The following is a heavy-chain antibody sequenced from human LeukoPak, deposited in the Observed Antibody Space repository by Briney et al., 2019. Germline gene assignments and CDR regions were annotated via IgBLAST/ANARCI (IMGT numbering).Heavy chain of an antibody. CDR1: GFSFSAYI. J-gene: IGHJ4*02. Sequence: PGGSLRLSCVASGFSFSAYIMHWVRQAPGKGLEYVSAIRSDGSSTFYPNSVKGRFTISRDNSKSTLYLQMGSLRAEDTAVYYCTRRYGGHSGWAGYHDSWGQETLVTVSS. V-gene: IGHV3-64*01. CDR2: IRSDGSST. D-gene: IGHD6-19*01. CDR3: TRRYGGHSGWAGYHDS.